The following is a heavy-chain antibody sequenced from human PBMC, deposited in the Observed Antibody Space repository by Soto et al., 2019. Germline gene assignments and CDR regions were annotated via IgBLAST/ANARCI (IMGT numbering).Heavy chain of an antibody. V-gene: IGHV4-61*08. Sequence: PSETLSLTCTVSGGSNISYGYYWGWIRQHPGKGLEWIGYIYYSGSTNYNPSLKSRVTISVDTSKNQFSLKLSSVTAADTAVYYCARREELAQVAFDIWGQGTMVTVSS. J-gene: IGHJ3*02. CDR2: IYYSGST. CDR1: GGSNISYGYY. D-gene: IGHD1-26*01. CDR3: ARREELAQVAFDI.